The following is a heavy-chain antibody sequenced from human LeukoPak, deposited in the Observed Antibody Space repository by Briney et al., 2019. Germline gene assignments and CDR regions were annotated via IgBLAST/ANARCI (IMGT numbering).Heavy chain of an antibody. J-gene: IGHJ4*02. CDR3: ARRRGWKQQLVYFDY. CDR1: GGSISSYY. CDR2: LYHSGTP. Sequence: SETLSLTCTVSGGSISSYYWSWIRQSPGKGLEWIGYLYHSGTPRYNPSLKSRVTISADTSKNQFFLNLNSTTAADTAVYYCARRRGWKQQLVYFDYCGQGTLATVSS. D-gene: IGHD6-13*01. V-gene: IGHV4-59*08.